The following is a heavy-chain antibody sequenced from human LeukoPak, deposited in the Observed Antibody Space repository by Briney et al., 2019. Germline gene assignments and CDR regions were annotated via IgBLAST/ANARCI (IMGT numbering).Heavy chain of an antibody. J-gene: IGHJ4*02. CDR3: ARSYSSGWYAVDY. Sequence: SETLSLTCAVYGGSFSGYYWSWIRQPPGKGLEWIGDINHSGSTNYNPSLKSRITISVDTSKNQFSLKLSSVTAADTAVYYCARSYSSGWYAVDYWGQGTLVTVCS. V-gene: IGHV4-34*01. CDR2: INHSGST. D-gene: IGHD6-19*01. CDR1: GGSFSGYY.